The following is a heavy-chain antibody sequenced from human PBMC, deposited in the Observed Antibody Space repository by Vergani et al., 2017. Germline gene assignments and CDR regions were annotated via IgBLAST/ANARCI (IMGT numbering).Heavy chain of an antibody. D-gene: IGHD3-22*01. CDR2: IYYSGST. J-gene: IGHJ2*01. CDR3: ARGPPDTYYYDSSGLSPVSGWYVDL. V-gene: IGHV4-31*03. CDR1: GGSISSGGYY. Sequence: QVQLQESGPGLVKPSQTLSLTCTVSGGSISSGGYYWSWIRQHPGKGLEWIGYIYYSGSTYYNPSLKSRVTISVDTSKNQFSLKLSSVTAADTAVYYCARGPPDTYYYDSSGLSPVSGWYVDLWGRGTLVTVSS.